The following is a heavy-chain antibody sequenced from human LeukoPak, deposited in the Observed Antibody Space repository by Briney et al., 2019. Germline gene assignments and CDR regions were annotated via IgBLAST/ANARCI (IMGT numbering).Heavy chain of an antibody. V-gene: IGHV4-39*01. CDR2: MDYSGGT. CDR3: ASSITIFGVVLRTIYFDY. Sequence: PSATLSLTCTVSVGSLSSTTYYWGWIRQPPCKGLEWIGSMDYSGGTYYSPSPKSRVTISVDSSKNQFSLNLRSVTAADTAVYYCASSITIFGVVLRTIYFDYWGQGILVTVSS. J-gene: IGHJ4*02. D-gene: IGHD3-3*01. CDR1: VGSLSSTTYY.